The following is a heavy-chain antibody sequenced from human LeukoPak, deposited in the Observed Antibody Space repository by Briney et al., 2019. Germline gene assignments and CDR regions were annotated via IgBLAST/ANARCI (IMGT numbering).Heavy chain of an antibody. CDR1: GYTFTSYD. CDR2: IIPIFGSA. D-gene: IGHD1-1*01. V-gene: IGHV1-69*13. CDR3: ARALHLELHSYFDS. J-gene: IGHJ4*02. Sequence: VASVKVSCKASGYTFTSYDINWVRQATGQGLEWMGGIIPIFGSANYAQKFQGRVTITADESTSTAYMELSSLRSEDTAVYYCARALHLELHSYFDSWGQGTLVTVSS.